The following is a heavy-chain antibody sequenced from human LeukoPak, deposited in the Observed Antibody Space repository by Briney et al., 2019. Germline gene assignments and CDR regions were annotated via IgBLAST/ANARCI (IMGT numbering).Heavy chain of an antibody. D-gene: IGHD3-3*01. CDR2: IYYSGST. CDR1: GGSISSGGYY. V-gene: IGHV4-31*03. Sequence: SQTLSLTCTVSGGSISSGGYYWSWIRQHPGKGLEWIGYIYYSGSTNYNPSLKSRVTMSVDTSKNQFSLKLSSVTAADTAVYYCARRMAYYDFWSGYSYWGQGTLVIVSS. J-gene: IGHJ4*02. CDR3: ARRMAYYDFWSGYSY.